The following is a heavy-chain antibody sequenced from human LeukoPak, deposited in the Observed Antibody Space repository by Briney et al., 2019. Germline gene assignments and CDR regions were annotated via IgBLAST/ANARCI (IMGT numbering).Heavy chain of an antibody. Sequence: SETLSLTCTVSGGSLGSYFWSWIRQSPGKGLEWIGYIYSSGYADYNPSLKSRATISVATFTSQFSLSLRSVTAADTALYYCARHHGSWTDWYFDLWGRGSLVIVSP. V-gene: IGHV4-59*08. CDR2: IYSSGYA. D-gene: IGHD6-13*01. CDR1: GGSLGSYF. CDR3: ARHHGSWTDWYFDL. J-gene: IGHJ2*01.